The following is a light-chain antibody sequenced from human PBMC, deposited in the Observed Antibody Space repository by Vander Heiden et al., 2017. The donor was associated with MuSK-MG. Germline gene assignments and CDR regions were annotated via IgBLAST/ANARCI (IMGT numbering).Light chain of an antibody. Sequence: EIVITPSSPTLALSPGESATLSCRASQSVSSNLAWYQQKPGQAPRLLIYGASTRATGIPARFSGSGSGTEFTLTISSLQYEDFAVYYCQQYNNGPPITFGQGTRLEIK. V-gene: IGKV3-15*01. J-gene: IGKJ5*01. CDR1: QSVSSN. CDR3: QQYNNGPPIT. CDR2: GAS.